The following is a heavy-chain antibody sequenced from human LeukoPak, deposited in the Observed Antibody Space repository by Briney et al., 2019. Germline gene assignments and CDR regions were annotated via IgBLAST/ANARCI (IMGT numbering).Heavy chain of an antibody. V-gene: IGHV3-9*01. Sequence: GRSLRLLCAASGFTFYDYAVHWGRQAPGKGLEGGSGSRWNSGSIGFADAVKGRFTISRDNAKTSLYLQMNSLRAEDTALYYCAKDGLSSGWHYFDSWGQGTLVTVSS. J-gene: IGHJ4*02. CDR3: AKDGLSSGWHYFDS. D-gene: IGHD6-19*01. CDR1: GFTFYDYA. CDR2: SRWNSGSI.